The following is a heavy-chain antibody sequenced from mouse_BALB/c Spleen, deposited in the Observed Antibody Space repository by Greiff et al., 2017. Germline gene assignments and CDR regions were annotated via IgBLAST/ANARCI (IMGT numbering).Heavy chain of an antibody. CDR2: ISTYYGDA. J-gene: IGHJ4*01. CDR3: ARGVGGNYAMDY. Sequence: VKLQQSGAELVRPGVSVKISCKGSGYTFTDYAMHWVKQSHAKSLEWIGVISTYYGDASYNQKFKGKATMTVDKSSSTAYMELARLTSEDSAIYYCARGVGGNYAMDYWGQGTSVTVSS. V-gene: IGHV1S137*01. CDR1: GYTFTDYA. D-gene: IGHD1-1*01.